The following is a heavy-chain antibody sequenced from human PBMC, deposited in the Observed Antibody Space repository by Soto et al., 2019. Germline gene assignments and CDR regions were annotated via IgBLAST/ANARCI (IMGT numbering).Heavy chain of an antibody. D-gene: IGHD1-1*01. CDR2: TFYTGST. V-gene: IGHV4-59*08. J-gene: IGHJ4*02. CDR3: ARHYPIGNNWNYFDY. CDR1: DGSLSSYY. Sequence: ASETLSLTCTVSDGSLSSYYWGWIRQPPGKGLEWIGYTFYTGSTNYNPSLKGRVTISVDTSKNQFSLKLSSVTAADTAVYYCARHYPIGNNWNYFDYWAQGTLVTVSS.